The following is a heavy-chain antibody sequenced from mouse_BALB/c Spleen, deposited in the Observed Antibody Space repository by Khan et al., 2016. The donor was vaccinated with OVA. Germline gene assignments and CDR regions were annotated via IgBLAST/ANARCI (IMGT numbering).Heavy chain of an antibody. Sequence: LVESGPELKKPGETVKVSCKASGYTFTNYGMNWVKQAPGKGLKWMGWINTYTGEPTYADDFKGRFAFSLETSASPAYLQINTLKNEDTATYFCARPPYFSDVMVYWGQGTSVTVSS. J-gene: IGHJ4*01. CDR1: GYTFTNYG. CDR2: INTYTGEP. V-gene: IGHV9-3-1*01. D-gene: IGHD2-10*01. CDR3: ARPPYFSDVMVY.